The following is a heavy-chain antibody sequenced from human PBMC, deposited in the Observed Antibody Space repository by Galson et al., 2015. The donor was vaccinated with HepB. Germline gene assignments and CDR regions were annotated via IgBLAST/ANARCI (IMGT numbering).Heavy chain of an antibody. Sequence: SLRLSCAASGFTFNSYNMNWVRQAPGKGLEWVSSIRSSSSYISYADSVKGRFTISRDNAKNSLYLQMNSLRAEDTAVYYCARTPKAIAAAGKGGPIDYWGQGTPVTVSS. CDR1: GFTFNSYN. J-gene: IGHJ4*02. CDR3: ARTPKAIAAAGKGGPIDY. D-gene: IGHD6-13*01. CDR2: IRSSSSYI. V-gene: IGHV3-21*01.